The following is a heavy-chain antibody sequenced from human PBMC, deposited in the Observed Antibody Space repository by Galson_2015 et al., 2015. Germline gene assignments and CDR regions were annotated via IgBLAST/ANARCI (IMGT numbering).Heavy chain of an antibody. D-gene: IGHD3-9*01. V-gene: IGHV5-51*01. CDR1: GYSFTSYW. CDR3: ARARLRYFDWLTDPHWFDP. CDR2: IYPGDSDT. Sequence: QSGAEVKKPGESLKISCKGSGYSFTSYWIGWVRQMPGKGLEWMGIIYPGDSDTRYSPSFQGQVTISADKSISTAYLQWSSLKASDTAMYYCARARLRYFDWLTDPHWFDPWGQGTLVTVSS. J-gene: IGHJ5*02.